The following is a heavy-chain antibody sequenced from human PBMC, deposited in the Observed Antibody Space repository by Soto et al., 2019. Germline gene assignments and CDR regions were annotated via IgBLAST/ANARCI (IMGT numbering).Heavy chain of an antibody. CDR2: IYYSGST. V-gene: IGHV4-31*03. CDR3: ARGPRYWNYGTY. CDR1: GGSISSGVSY. Sequence: PSETLSLTCSVSGGSISSGVSYCSWIRQHPGKALEWIGHIYYSGSTYYNQSLKSRITISVDTSKNQFSLKLSSVTAADTAVYYCARGPRYWNYGTYWGQGTLVTVSS. D-gene: IGHD1-7*01. J-gene: IGHJ4*02.